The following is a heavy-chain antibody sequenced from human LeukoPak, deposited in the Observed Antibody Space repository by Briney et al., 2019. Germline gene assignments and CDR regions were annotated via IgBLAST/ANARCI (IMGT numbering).Heavy chain of an antibody. V-gene: IGHV4-4*02. CDR2: MYLSGTT. D-gene: IGHD3-22*01. CDR3: AGLVGRYSSGFYYYYFDY. CDR1: GDSINSLDL. J-gene: IGHJ4*02. Sequence: SGTLSLTCTVSGDSINSLDLWSWVRQPPGKGLEWIGEMYLSGTTHSNPSVKSRVTISIDKSKNQFFLNLSSVTAADTAVYYCAGLVGRYSSGFYYYYFDYWGQGTLVTVSS.